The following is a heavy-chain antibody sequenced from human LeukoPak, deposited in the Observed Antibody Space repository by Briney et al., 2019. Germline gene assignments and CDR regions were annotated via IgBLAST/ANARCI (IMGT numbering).Heavy chain of an antibody. V-gene: IGHV1-18*01. CDR2: ISAYNGNT. CDR1: GYTFTSYG. Sequence: GASVKVSCKASGYTFTSYGISWVRQAPGQGLEWMGWISAYNGNTNYAQKLQGRVTMTTDTSTSTAYMELSSLRSEDTAVYYCARDRFDSSSNDGGYWGQGTLVTVSS. D-gene: IGHD6-6*01. CDR3: ARDRFDSSSNDGGY. J-gene: IGHJ4*02.